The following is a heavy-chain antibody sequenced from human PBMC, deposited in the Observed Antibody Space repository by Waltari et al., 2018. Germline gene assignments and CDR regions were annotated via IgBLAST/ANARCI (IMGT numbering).Heavy chain of an antibody. CDR3: ARDHIEADRWFDT. CDR1: GNTFNHYY. D-gene: IGHD6-13*01. Sequence: QVQLVQSGAGVKTPGASVKVSCTASGNTFNHYYIYWWRQAPGPGLEWMGWINPNSGDTNYAQKFQGRDTMTRDTSVSTAYMELSRLRFDDTAVYYCARDHIEADRWFDTWGQGTLVTVSS. CDR2: INPNSGDT. J-gene: IGHJ5*02. V-gene: IGHV1-2*02.